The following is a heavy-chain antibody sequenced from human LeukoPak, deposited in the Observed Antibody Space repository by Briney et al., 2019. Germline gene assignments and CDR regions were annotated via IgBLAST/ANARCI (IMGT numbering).Heavy chain of an antibody. Sequence: PGGSLRLSCVASGFTFSVYHMNWVRQTPGKGLEWVSVIYSGGSTYYADSVKGRFTISRDNSKNTLFLQMNSLRAEDTAVYYCARAMGVGGYYYDYWGQGTLVTASS. CDR1: GFTFSVYH. J-gene: IGHJ4*02. V-gene: IGHV3-53*01. D-gene: IGHD3-22*01. CDR2: IYSGGST. CDR3: ARAMGVGGYYYDY.